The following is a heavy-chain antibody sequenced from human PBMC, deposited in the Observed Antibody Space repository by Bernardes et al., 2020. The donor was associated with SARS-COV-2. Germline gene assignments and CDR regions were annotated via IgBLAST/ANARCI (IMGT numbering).Heavy chain of an antibody. CDR3: ARGSIQLWFSY. Sequence: GGSLRLSCAASGFDVSSRYMAWVRQAPGKGLEWVSTIYTTGDTFYADSVQGRFTISRDNSKNTVYLQMNSLRAEDTAVYYCARGSIQLWFSYWGPGTLVTVSS. J-gene: IGHJ4*02. D-gene: IGHD5-18*01. CDR1: GFDVSSRY. CDR2: IYTTGDT. V-gene: IGHV3-53*01.